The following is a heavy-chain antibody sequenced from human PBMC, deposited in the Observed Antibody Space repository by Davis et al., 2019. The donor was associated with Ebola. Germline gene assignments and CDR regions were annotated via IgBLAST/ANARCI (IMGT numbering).Heavy chain of an antibody. CDR2: INHSGST. CDR1: GGSFSGYY. Sequence: SETLSLTCVVYGGSFSGYYWSWIRQPPGKGLEWIGEINHSGSTNYNPSLKSRVTISVDTSKNQFSLKLSSVTAADTAVYYCARQDRGVVSPWGQGTLVTVSS. V-gene: IGHV4-34*01. CDR3: ARQDRGVVSP. D-gene: IGHD3-3*01. J-gene: IGHJ5*02.